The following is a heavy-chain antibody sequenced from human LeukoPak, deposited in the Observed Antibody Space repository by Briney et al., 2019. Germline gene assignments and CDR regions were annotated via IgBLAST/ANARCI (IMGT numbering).Heavy chain of an antibody. V-gene: IGHV3-30-3*01. CDR1: GFTLWIYP. CDR2: MSYDGSNK. J-gene: IGHJ3*02. D-gene: IGHD3-22*01. Sequence: GGSLRLFCTASGFTLWIYPIHSVRRAPAKGLEGVAVMSYDGSNKYYADSVKGRFTISRDDSKNTLYLQMNSLRAEDTAVYYCAKVGVGSGYSHDAFDIWGQGTMVTVSS. CDR3: AKVGVGSGYSHDAFDI.